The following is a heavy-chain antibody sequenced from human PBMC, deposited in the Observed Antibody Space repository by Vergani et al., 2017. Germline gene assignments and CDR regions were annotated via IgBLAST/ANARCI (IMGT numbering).Heavy chain of an antibody. V-gene: IGHV3-21*01. Sequence: EVQLVESGGGLVRPGGSLRLSCSASGFTFSSYSMHWVRQAPGKGLEGVSSISIGNRFIYYADSVKGRFSISRDNAKNSLFLQMNSMRAEDTAIYYCARVLPRGGSTDFDSWGQGTLVIVAS. CDR3: ARVLPRGGSTDFDS. CDR1: GFTFSSYS. D-gene: IGHD1-26*01. CDR2: ISIGNRFI. J-gene: IGHJ4*02.